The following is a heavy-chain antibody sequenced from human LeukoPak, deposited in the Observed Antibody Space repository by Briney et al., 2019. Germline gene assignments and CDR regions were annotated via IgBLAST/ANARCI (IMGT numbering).Heavy chain of an antibody. CDR1: GYTFTSYA. CDR3: ARDKRVKAHKSKNRTTTVTED. J-gene: IGHJ4*02. Sequence: ASVKVSCKASGYTFTSYAMNWVRQAPGQGLEWMGWINTNTGNPTYAQGFTGRFVFSLDTSVSTAYLQISSLKAEDTAVYYCARDKRVKAHKSKNRTTTVTEDWGQGTLVTVSS. CDR2: INTNTGNP. D-gene: IGHD4-17*01. V-gene: IGHV7-4-1*02.